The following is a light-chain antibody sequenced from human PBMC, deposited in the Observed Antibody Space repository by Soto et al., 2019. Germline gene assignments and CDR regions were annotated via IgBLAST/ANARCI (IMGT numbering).Light chain of an antibody. CDR2: DTN. CDR3: GAWDSSLSAEV. V-gene: IGLV1-51*01. CDR1: SSNIGNNY. Sequence: QAVVTQPPSVSAAPGQKVTISCSGSSSNIGNNYVSWYQQFPGTAPKLLICDTNQRPSGIPDRFSGSKSGTSATLAITGLQAGDEADYYCGAWDSSLSAEVFGGRTKVTVL. J-gene: IGLJ2*01.